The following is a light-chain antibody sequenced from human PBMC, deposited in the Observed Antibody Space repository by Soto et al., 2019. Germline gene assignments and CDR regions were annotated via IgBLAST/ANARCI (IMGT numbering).Light chain of an antibody. V-gene: IGKV1-39*01. J-gene: IGKJ1*01. CDR2: GAS. CDR3: QQTYSTPWT. CDR1: QSIGTD. Sequence: DIQMTQSPSSLSASLGDRVSITCRASQSIGTDLNWYRQKPGKAPKLLISGASTLQGGVPSRFSGSVSGTEFTLTISSLQPGDLATYFCQQTYSTPWTFAQGTKVDI.